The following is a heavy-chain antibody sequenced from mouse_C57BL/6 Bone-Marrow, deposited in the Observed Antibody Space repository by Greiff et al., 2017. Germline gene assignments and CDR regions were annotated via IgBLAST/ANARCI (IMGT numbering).Heavy chain of an antibody. CDR3: AREGYLGFDY. CDR1: GYTFTSYG. CDR2: IYPRSGNT. D-gene: IGHD2-2*01. Sequence: VQLKESGAELARPGASVKLSCKASGYTFTSYGISWVKQRTGQGLEWIGEIYPRSGNTYYNEKFKGKATLTADKSSSTAYMELRSLTSEDSAVYFCAREGYLGFDYWGQGTTLTVSS. V-gene: IGHV1-81*01. J-gene: IGHJ2*01.